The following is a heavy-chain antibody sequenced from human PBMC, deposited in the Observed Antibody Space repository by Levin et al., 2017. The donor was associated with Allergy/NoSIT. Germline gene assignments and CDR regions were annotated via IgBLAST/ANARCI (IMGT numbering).Heavy chain of an antibody. J-gene: IGHJ4*02. Sequence: SQTLSLTCTVSGGSISSGSYYWSWIRQPATKGLEWIGRIYSSGSANYNPSLKSRVTISVDTSKNQFSLKLSSVTAADTAVYYCARAEVGSEHWGQGTLVTVSS. CDR3: ARAEVGSEH. V-gene: IGHV4-61*02. CDR1: GGSISSGSYY. D-gene: IGHD3-10*01. CDR2: IYSSGSA.